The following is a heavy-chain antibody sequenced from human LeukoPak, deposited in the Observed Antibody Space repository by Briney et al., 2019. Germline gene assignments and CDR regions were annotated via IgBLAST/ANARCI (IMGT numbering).Heavy chain of an antibody. CDR1: GGSISSGGYY. V-gene: IGHV4-31*03. J-gene: IGHJ4*02. Sequence: SETLSLTCTVSGGSISSGGYYWSWIRQHPGKGLEWIGYIYYSGSTNYNPSLKSRVTISVDTSKNQFSLKLSSVTAADTAVYYCARVSQDYYDSSGYSSTPLVYWGQGTLVTVSS. CDR2: IYYSGST. D-gene: IGHD3-22*01. CDR3: ARVSQDYYDSSGYSSTPLVY.